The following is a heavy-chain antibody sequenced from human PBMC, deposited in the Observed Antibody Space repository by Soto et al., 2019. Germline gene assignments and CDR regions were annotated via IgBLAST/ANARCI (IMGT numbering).Heavy chain of an antibody. D-gene: IGHD3-16*01. CDR3: ARGESMLTSILTSTVDF. V-gene: IGHV4-30-4*01. J-gene: IGHJ4*01. Sequence: QVQLRESGPGLVKPSQTLSLTCTVSGDTIYSDNYYWTWIRQPPGRGLELIAYIYYSGKTYYNPSPTRTNITSVATSKHQFSLIRIPVTPPDTAVYFRARGESMLTSILTSTVDFWGHGILVSVSS. CDR2: IYYSGKT. CDR1: GDTIYSDNYY.